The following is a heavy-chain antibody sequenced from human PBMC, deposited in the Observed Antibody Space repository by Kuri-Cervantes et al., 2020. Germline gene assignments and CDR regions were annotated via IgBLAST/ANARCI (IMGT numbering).Heavy chain of an antibody. D-gene: IGHD6-19*01. Sequence: GGSLRLSCAASGFTFSSDAMIWVRQASGKGLECVSAISGSGGSTYYADSVKGRFTISRDNSKNTLYLQMNSLRAEDTAVYYCAKVRMAGGGWYGNWFDPWGQGTLVTVSS. J-gene: IGHJ5*02. V-gene: IGHV3-23*01. CDR1: GFTFSSDA. CDR3: AKVRMAGGGWYGNWFDP. CDR2: ISGSGGST.